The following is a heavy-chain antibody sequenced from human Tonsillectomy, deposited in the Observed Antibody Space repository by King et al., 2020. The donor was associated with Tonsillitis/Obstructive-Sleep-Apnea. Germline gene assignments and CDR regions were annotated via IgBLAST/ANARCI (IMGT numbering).Heavy chain of an antibody. J-gene: IGHJ4*02. CDR2: IYYSGST. V-gene: IGHV4-59*01. Sequence: VQLQESGPGLVKPSETLSLTCTVSGGSINSNYWSWIRQPPGRGMEWIGYIYYSGSTNYNPSLKSRVTISVDTSKSQFSLKLSSVTAADTAVYYCARGKTDYFDYWGQGTLVTVSS. CDR1: GGSINSNY. CDR3: ARGKTDYFDY.